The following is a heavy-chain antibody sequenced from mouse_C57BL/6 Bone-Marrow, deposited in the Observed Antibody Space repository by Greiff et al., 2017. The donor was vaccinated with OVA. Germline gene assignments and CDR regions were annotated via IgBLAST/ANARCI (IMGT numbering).Heavy chain of an antibody. CDR1: GYSITSGYY. J-gene: IGHJ2*01. D-gene: IGHD1-1*01. Sequence: EVKLQESGPGLVKPSQSLSLTCSVTGYSITSGYYWNWIRQFPGNKLEWMGYISYDGSNNYNPSLKNRISITRDTSKNQFFLKLNSVTTEDTATYYCALITTVVAPFDYWGQGTTLTVSS. V-gene: IGHV3-6*01. CDR3: ALITTVVAPFDY. CDR2: ISYDGSN.